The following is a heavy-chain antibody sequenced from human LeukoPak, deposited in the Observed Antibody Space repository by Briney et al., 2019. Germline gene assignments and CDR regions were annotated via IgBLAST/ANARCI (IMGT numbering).Heavy chain of an antibody. D-gene: IGHD2-2*01. V-gene: IGHV3-48*04. CDR2: ISSGSSTV. CDR3: ARDPSLYCGTTSCYDLDY. Sequence: GGSLRLSCAASGFTFSSYSMNWVRQAAGKGLEWVSYISSGSSTVYYADSVKGRFTISRDNAKNSLYLQMDSLRSEDTAVYYCARDPSLYCGTTSCYDLDYWGQGTLVTVSS. J-gene: IGHJ4*02. CDR1: GFTFSSYS.